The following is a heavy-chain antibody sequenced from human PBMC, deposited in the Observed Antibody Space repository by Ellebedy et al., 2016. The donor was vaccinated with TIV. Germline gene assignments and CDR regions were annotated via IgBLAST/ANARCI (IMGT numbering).Heavy chain of an antibody. CDR2: INTNPWNP. J-gene: IGHJ4*02. CDR3: ARVHSSTLWYPIDY. V-gene: IGHV7-4-1*02. D-gene: IGHD6-13*01. Sequence: AASVKVSCKASGYSFTTYGLSWVRQAPGQGLAWLGWINTNPWNPTYAQGFTGQFVFSLDTSVSTAYLQISSLKAEDTAVYYCARVHSSTLWYPIDYWGQGTLVTVSS. CDR1: GYSFTTYG.